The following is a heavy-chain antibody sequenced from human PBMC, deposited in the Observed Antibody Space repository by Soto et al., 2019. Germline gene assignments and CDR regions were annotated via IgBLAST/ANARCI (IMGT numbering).Heavy chain of an antibody. CDR2: INPNSGGT. V-gene: IGHV1-2*04. Sequence: TGYYMYWVRQAPGQGLEWMGWINPNSGGTNYAQKFQGWVTMTRDTSISTAYMELSRLRSDDTAVYYCARDRRNWNLDYWGQGTLVTVS. J-gene: IGHJ4*02. D-gene: IGHD1-20*01. CDR1: TGYY. CDR3: ARDRRNWNLDY.